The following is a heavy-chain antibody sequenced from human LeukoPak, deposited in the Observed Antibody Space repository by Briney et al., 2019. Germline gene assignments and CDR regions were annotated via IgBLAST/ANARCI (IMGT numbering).Heavy chain of an antibody. CDR1: GDSISRSSYY. CDR3: ARGDRDTAMVYFDY. CDR2: IYYDGST. J-gene: IGHJ4*02. D-gene: IGHD5-18*01. Sequence: PSETLSLTCSVSGDSISRSSYYWGWIRQPPGEGLEWIGTIYYDGSTYHNPSLKSRVTISVDASKNQFSLKLSSVTAADTAVYYCARGDRDTAMVYFDYWGQGTLVTVSS. V-gene: IGHV4-39*07.